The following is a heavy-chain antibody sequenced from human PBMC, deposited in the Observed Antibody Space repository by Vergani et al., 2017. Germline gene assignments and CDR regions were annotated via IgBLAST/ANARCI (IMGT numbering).Heavy chain of an antibody. V-gene: IGHV3-7*01. Sequence: EVQLVESGGGLVQPGGSLRLSCAASGFTFSSYWMSWVRQAPGKGLEWVANIKQDGSEKYYVDSVKGRFTISRDNAKNSLYLQMNSLRAEDTAVYYCARGSCDIVVVPAAPGGAFDIWGQGTMVTVSS. CDR1: GFTFSSYW. CDR2: IKQDGSEK. J-gene: IGHJ3*02. CDR3: ARGSCDIVVVPAAPGGAFDI. D-gene: IGHD2-2*01.